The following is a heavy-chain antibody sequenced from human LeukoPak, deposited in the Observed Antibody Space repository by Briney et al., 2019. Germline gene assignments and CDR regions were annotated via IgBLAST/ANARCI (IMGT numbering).Heavy chain of an antibody. Sequence: PSENLSLTCTVSGGSISSYYWSWIRQPPGKGLEWIGYIYYSGSTNYNPSLKSRVTISVDTSKNQFSLKLSSVTAADTAVYYCARRYNWNDPDAFDIWGQGTMVTVSS. CDR1: GGSISSYY. CDR3: ARRYNWNDPDAFDI. CDR2: IYYSGST. J-gene: IGHJ3*02. V-gene: IGHV4-59*08. D-gene: IGHD1-20*01.